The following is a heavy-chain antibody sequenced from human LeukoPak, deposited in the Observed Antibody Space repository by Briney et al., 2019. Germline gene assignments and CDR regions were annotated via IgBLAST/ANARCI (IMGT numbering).Heavy chain of an antibody. CDR3: ARERYDILTGYDY. CDR2: INSDGSST. V-gene: IGHV3-74*01. J-gene: IGHJ4*02. CDR1: GFTFSSYW. Sequence: GGSLRLSCAASGFTFSSYWMHWVRQAPGKGLVWVSRINSDGSSTSYTDSVKGRFTISRDNAKNTLYLQMNSLSAEDTAVYYCARERYDILTGYDYWGQGTLVTVSS. D-gene: IGHD3-9*01.